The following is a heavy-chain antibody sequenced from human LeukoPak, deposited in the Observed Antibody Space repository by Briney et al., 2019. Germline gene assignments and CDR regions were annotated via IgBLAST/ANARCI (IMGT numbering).Heavy chain of an antibody. D-gene: IGHD3-10*01. CDR2: INHSGST. CDR1: GGSFSGYY. Sequence: SETLSLTCAVYGGSFSGYYWSWIRQPPGKGLEWIGEINHSGSTNYNPSLKSRVTISVDTSKNQFSLKLSSVTAADTAVYYCARDGNYYGSGSYGWFDPWGQGTLVTVPS. J-gene: IGHJ5*02. V-gene: IGHV4-34*01. CDR3: ARDGNYYGSGSYGWFDP.